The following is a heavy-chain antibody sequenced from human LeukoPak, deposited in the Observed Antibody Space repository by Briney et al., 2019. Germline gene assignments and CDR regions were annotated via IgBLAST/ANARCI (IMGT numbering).Heavy chain of an antibody. Sequence: GGSLRLSCAASGFTFSSYGMHWVRQAPGKGLEWVANIKQDGSEKYYVDSVKGRFTISRDNAKNSLYLQMNSLRAEDTAVYYCARDIGSSRYIMMGSGYYGMDVWGQGTTVTVSS. V-gene: IGHV3-7*01. CDR3: ARDIGSSRYIMMGSGYYGMDV. J-gene: IGHJ6*02. CDR1: GFTFSSYG. CDR2: IKQDGSEK. D-gene: IGHD6-13*01.